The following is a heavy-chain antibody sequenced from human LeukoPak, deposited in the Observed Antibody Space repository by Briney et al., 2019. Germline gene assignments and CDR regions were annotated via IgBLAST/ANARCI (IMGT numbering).Heavy chain of an antibody. V-gene: IGHV3-33*01. CDR1: GFTFSSYG. Sequence: PGRSLRLSCAASGFTFSSYGMHWVRQAPGKGLEWVAIIWYDGSNKYYADSVKGRFTISRDNSKNTLYLQMNSLRAEDTAVYYCARDMATINCAFDIWGQGTVVTVSS. D-gene: IGHD5-24*01. CDR2: IWYDGSNK. CDR3: ARDMATINCAFDI. J-gene: IGHJ3*02.